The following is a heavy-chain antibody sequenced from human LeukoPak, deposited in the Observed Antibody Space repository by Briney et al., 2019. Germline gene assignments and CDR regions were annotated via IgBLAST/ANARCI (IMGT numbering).Heavy chain of an antibody. Sequence: ASVKVSCKAFGYTFTRYGINWVRQAPGQGLEWVGWISVYNGNTNYAQKLQGRVTMTTDTSTSTAYLEVRSLRSDDTAVYYCARDTSVAVAGPAVYWGQGTLVTVSS. CDR2: ISVYNGNT. V-gene: IGHV1-18*01. D-gene: IGHD6-19*01. J-gene: IGHJ4*02. CDR1: GYTFTRYG. CDR3: ARDTSVAVAGPAVY.